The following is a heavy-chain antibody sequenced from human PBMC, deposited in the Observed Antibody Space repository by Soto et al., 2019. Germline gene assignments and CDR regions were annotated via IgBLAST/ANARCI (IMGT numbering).Heavy chain of an antibody. CDR1: GGTFSSYR. Sequence: AAVKVSCKASGGTFSSYRINWVRQAPGQGLEWVGGIVPIYRTADYAQKFQGRVTITADESARTSYMELRSLKSQDTAVYYCVRDSGAKLSSSWGQGTLVTASS. J-gene: IGHJ4*02. CDR2: IVPIYRTA. CDR3: VRDSGAKLSSS. V-gene: IGHV1-69*13. D-gene: IGHD6-13*01.